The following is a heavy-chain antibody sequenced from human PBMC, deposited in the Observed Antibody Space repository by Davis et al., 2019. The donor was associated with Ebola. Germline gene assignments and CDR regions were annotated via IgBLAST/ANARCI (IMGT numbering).Heavy chain of an antibody. CDR2: FDPEDGET. V-gene: IGHV1-24*01. CDR1: GYTLTELS. J-gene: IGHJ3*02. Sequence: ASVTVSCKVSGYTLTELSMHWVRQAPGKGLEWMGGFDPEDGETIYAQKFQGRVTMNEDTSTDTAYMELSSLRSEDTAVYYCATRLVAISVDAFDIWGQGTMVTVSS. D-gene: IGHD3-16*01. CDR3: ATRLVAISVDAFDI.